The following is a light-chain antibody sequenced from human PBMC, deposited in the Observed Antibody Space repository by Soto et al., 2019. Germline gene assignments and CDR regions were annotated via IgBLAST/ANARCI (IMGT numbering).Light chain of an antibody. CDR3: HQRGSWPRGT. Sequence: DIQMTQSPSSLSASVGDRVTITCRASQSISSYLNWYQQKPGKAPKLLIYAASSLQSGAPSRFSGSGSGTDFTLTISSLEPEDFAVYYCHQRGSWPRGTFGQGTKVEIK. CDR2: AAS. CDR1: QSISSY. V-gene: IGKV1-39*01. J-gene: IGKJ1*01.